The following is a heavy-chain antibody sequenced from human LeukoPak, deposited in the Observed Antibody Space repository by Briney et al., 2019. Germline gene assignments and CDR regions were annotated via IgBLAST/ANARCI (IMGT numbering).Heavy chain of an antibody. CDR1: GGSISSGGYY. Sequence: SETLSLTCTVSGGSISSGGYYWSWIRQHPGKGLEWIGYIYYSGSTYYNPSLKSRVTISVDTSKNQFSLKLSSVTAADTAVYYCARAVEMVRGVITVWFDYWDQGTLVTVSS. D-gene: IGHD3-10*01. V-gene: IGHV4-31*03. CDR2: IYYSGST. CDR3: ARAVEMVRGVITVWFDY. J-gene: IGHJ4*02.